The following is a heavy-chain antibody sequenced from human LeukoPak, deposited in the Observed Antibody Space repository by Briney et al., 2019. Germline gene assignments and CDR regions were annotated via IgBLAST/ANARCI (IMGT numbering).Heavy chain of an antibody. Sequence: PGTSLRLSCAASGFTFSSYAMSWVRQAPGKGLEWVSAISGSGGSTYYADSVKGRFTISRDNSKNTLYLQMNSLRAEDTAVYYCAKDPRYCSSTSCSNNWFDPWGQGTLVTVSS. V-gene: IGHV3-23*01. CDR1: GFTFSSYA. CDR2: ISGSGGST. D-gene: IGHD2-2*01. J-gene: IGHJ5*02. CDR3: AKDPRYCSSTSCSNNWFDP.